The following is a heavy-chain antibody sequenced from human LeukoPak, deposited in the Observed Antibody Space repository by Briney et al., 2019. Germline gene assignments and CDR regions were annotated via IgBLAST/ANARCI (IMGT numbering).Heavy chain of an antibody. CDR2: IYYSGST. Sequence: PSETLSLTCTVSDGSISGTPYYWGGFRQPPGKGLEWIGSIYYSGSTYYNPSLKSRVTISVDTSKNQFSLKLSSVTAADTAVYYCATTSGSYDPFDYWGQGTLVTVSS. D-gene: IGHD1-26*01. J-gene: IGHJ4*02. CDR3: ATTSGSYDPFDY. CDR1: DGSISGTPYY. V-gene: IGHV4-39*07.